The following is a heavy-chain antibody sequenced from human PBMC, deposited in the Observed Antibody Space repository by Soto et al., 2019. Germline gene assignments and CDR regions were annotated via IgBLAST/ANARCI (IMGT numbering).Heavy chain of an antibody. D-gene: IGHD6-19*01. J-gene: IGHJ4*02. CDR1: GDSISNSRFY. CDR3: ARGSSGWSY. V-gene: IGHV4-39*02. Sequence: SETLSLTRSVSGDSISNSRFYWAWIRQPPGEGLEWIGSIYHTGNAYYNPSLKSRVTISVDTSKNHFSLKLSSVTAADTAVYYCARGSSGWSYWGQGTLVTVSS. CDR2: IYHTGNA.